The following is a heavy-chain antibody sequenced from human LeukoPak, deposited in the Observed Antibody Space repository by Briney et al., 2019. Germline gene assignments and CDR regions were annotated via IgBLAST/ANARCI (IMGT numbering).Heavy chain of an antibody. J-gene: IGHJ4*02. V-gene: IGHV3-23*01. Sequence: GGSLRLSCAASGFTFTNYAMSWVRQAPGKGLEWVSSISAGGGSTYYADSVKGRFTISRDNSKNTPYLQLNSLRAEDTAVYYCATFARGYWGQGTLVTVSS. CDR3: ATFARGY. D-gene: IGHD3-10*01. CDR1: GFTFTNYA. CDR2: ISAGGGST.